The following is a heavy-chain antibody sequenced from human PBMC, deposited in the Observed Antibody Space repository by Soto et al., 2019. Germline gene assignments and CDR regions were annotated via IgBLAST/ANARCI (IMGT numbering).Heavy chain of an antibody. D-gene: IGHD5-12*01. CDR2: IYYSGST. V-gene: IGHV4-61*01. Sequence: QVQLQESGPGLVKPSETLSLTCTVSGGSVSSGSYYWSWIRQPPGKGLEWIGYIYYSGSTNYNPSLKSRVTISVDTSKNQFSLKLSSVTAADTAVYYCARGGYSGYLWGQGTLVTVSS. J-gene: IGHJ4*02. CDR1: GGSVSSGSYY. CDR3: ARGGYSGYL.